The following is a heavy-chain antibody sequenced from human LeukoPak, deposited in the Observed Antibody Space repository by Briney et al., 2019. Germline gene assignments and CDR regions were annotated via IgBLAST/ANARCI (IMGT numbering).Heavy chain of an antibody. Sequence: GGSLRLSCAASGFTFSSYAMHWVRQAPGKGLEWVAVISHDGSNKYYADSVKGRVTISRDNSKNTLDLQMNSLRAEDTAVYYCARDGAAAGVEFDYWGQGTLATVSS. CDR3: ARDGAAAGVEFDY. CDR1: GFTFSSYA. V-gene: IGHV3-30-3*01. CDR2: ISHDGSNK. D-gene: IGHD6-13*01. J-gene: IGHJ4*02.